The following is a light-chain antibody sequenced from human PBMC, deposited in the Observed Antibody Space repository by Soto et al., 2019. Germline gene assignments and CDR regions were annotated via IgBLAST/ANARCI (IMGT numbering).Light chain of an antibody. CDR3: QKYNSAPWT. CDR2: AAS. Sequence: DIQMTQSPSSLSASVGDRVTITCRASQGISNYLAWYQQKPGKVPKLLIYAASTLQSGVPSRFSGSGSGTDFTPTISSLQPGDVATYYCQKYNSAPWTFGQGTKVDIK. V-gene: IGKV1-27*01. J-gene: IGKJ1*01. CDR1: QGISNY.